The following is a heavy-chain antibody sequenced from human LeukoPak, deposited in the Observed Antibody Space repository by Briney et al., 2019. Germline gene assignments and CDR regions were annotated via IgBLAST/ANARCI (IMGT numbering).Heavy chain of an antibody. CDR1: GFTFSSGY. CDR3: ARYTGGGVY. CDR2: ISSEGSNT. J-gene: IGHJ4*02. V-gene: IGHV3-74*01. Sequence: GGSLRLSCAVSGFTFSSGYMHWVRQPPGKGPVWVSRISSEGSNTIYADSVKGRFTISRDDARNTLYLQMNSLRDADTAVYYCARYTGGGVYWGQGTLVTVSS. D-gene: IGHD2-2*02.